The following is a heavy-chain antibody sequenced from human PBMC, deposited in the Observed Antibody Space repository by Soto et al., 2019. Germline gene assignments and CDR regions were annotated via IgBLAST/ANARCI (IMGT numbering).Heavy chain of an antibody. J-gene: IGHJ5*02. V-gene: IGHV5-51*01. D-gene: IGHD4-17*01. CDR1: GYNFATYW. CDR2: IYPGDSDS. CDR3: ARHGFYGDYASNYFAT. Sequence: GESLKISCEGFGYNFATYWIAWVRQMPGKGLEYMGIIYPGDSDSRYSPSFQGQVTFSADKSISTAYMQWSSMKASDTAMYYCARHGFYGDYASNYFATWGQGTLVTVT.